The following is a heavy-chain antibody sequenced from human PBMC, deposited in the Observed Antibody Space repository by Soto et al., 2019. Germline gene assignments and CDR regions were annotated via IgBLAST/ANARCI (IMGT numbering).Heavy chain of an antibody. Sequence: QVQLVESGGGVVQPGRSLRLSCAASRFTFSTYGMSWVRQAPGKGLEWVAIISYDGIHKYYADSVKGRFTISRDNSRNTLYLQMNSLRAEDTAVYYCAKEIIAVSGPWDFDNWGQGTLVTVSS. CDR1: RFTFSTYG. J-gene: IGHJ4*02. CDR2: ISYDGIHK. D-gene: IGHD6-19*01. V-gene: IGHV3-30*18. CDR3: AKEIIAVSGPWDFDN.